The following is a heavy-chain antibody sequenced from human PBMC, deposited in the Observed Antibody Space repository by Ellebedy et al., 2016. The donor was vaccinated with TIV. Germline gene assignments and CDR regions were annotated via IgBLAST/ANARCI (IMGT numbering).Heavy chain of an antibody. Sequence: GGSLRLSXAASGFTFSRHWMHWVRQGPGKGLVWVSRISSDGSTTTYADSVKGRFTISRDNAKNTLYLQINSLRAEDTATYYCAREGVYWYYFDSWGQGTLVTVSS. CDR2: ISSDGSTT. J-gene: IGHJ4*02. CDR1: GFTFSRHW. D-gene: IGHD3-22*01. CDR3: AREGVYWYYFDS. V-gene: IGHV3-74*01.